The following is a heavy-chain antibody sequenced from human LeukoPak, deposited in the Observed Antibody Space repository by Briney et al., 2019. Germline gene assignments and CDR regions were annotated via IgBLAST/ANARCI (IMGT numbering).Heavy chain of an antibody. J-gene: IGHJ6*03. CDR1: GFTFSSYA. CDR2: ISYDGSNK. Sequence: PGGSLRLSCAASGFTFSSYAMHWVRQAPGKGLEWVAVISYDGSNKYYADSVKGRFTISRDNSKNTLYLQMNSLRAEDTAVYYCAKAYKDGSGSFRDYYMDVWGKGTTVTVSS. D-gene: IGHD3-10*01. V-gene: IGHV3-30*04. CDR3: AKAYKDGSGSFRDYYMDV.